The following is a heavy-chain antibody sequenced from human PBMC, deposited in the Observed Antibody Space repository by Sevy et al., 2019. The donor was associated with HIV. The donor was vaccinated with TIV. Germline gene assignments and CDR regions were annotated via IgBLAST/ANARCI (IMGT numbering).Heavy chain of an antibody. D-gene: IGHD2-15*01. CDR1: GYTFTAYH. CDR2: INPTSGDT. CDR3: ARDQDCRDGTCYSGVAY. J-gene: IGHJ4*02. Sequence: ASVKVSCKASGYTFTAYHLQWMRQAPGQGLEWMGWINPTSGDTIYARGFQGRVTMTTDTSLSTSYMELKNLRSDDTAVDYCARDQDCRDGTCYSGVAYWGQGTRVTVSS. V-gene: IGHV1-2*02.